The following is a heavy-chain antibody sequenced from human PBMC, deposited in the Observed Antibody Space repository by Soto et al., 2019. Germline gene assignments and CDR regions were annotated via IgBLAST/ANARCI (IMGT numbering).Heavy chain of an antibody. CDR1: GFTFSDYY. Sequence: QVQLVESGGGLVKPGGSLRLSCAASGFTFSDYYMSWIRQAPGKGLEWVSYISSSSSYTNYADSVKGRFTISRDNAKNSRYLQINSLRAEDTAVYYWARDRGGYSSGGSDYWGQGTLVTVSS. J-gene: IGHJ4*02. V-gene: IGHV3-11*05. D-gene: IGHD6-19*01. CDR3: ARDRGGYSSGGSDY. CDR2: ISSSSSYT.